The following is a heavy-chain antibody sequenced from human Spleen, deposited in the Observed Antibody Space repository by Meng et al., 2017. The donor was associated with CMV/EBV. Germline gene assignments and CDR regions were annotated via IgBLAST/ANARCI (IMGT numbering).Heavy chain of an antibody. D-gene: IGHD3-3*01. J-gene: IGHJ6*02. CDR3: AKDRITIFGVVSYYGMDV. CDR1: GFSFSSYW. CDR2: IKQDGSEK. Sequence: GESLKISCAASGFSFSSYWMSWVRQAPGKGLEWVANIKQDGSEKYYVDSVKGRFTISRDNAKNSLYLQMNSLRAEDTAVYYCAKDRITIFGVVSYYGMDVWGQGTTVTVSS. V-gene: IGHV3-7*01.